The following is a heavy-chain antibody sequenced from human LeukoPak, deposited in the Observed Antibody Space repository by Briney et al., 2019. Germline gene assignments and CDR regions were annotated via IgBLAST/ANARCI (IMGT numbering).Heavy chain of an antibody. D-gene: IGHD2-2*01. CDR3: ARVVGYCSSTSCYSTAVDY. V-gene: IGHV1-18*01. Sequence: ASVKVSCKASGYTFTSYGISWVRQAPGQGLEWMGWISAYNGNTNYAQKLQGRVTMTTDTSTSTAYMELRSLRSDDTAVYYCARVVGYCSSTSCYSTAVDYWGQGTLVTVSS. CDR2: ISAYNGNT. CDR1: GYTFTSYG. J-gene: IGHJ4*02.